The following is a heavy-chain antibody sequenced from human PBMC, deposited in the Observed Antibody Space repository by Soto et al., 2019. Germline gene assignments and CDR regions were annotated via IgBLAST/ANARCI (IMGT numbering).Heavy chain of an antibody. J-gene: IGHJ4*02. D-gene: IGHD6-13*01. CDR3: AYSSTPFDY. CDR1: GGSLSSGGYY. CDR2: IYYSGST. Sequence: SDTLPLTCTVSGGSLSSGGYYWSWIRQHPGKGLEWIGYIYYSGSTYYNPSLKSRVTISVDTSKNQFSLKLSSVTAEDTAVYYCAYSSTPFDYWGQGTLVNVSS. V-gene: IGHV4-31*03.